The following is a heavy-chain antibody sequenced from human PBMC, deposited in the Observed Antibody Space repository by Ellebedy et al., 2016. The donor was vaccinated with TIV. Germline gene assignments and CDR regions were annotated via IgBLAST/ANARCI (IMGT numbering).Heavy chain of an antibody. Sequence: MPSETLSLTCTVSGGSISSSSYYWGWMRQPPGKGLEWIGNIYYSGNTYYNPSLKSRVTMSVDTSKSQLSLRLSSVTAADTAGYDGARTDSNSWFEWFDPWGQGTLVTVSS. CDR2: IYYSGNT. CDR3: ARTDSNSWFEWFDP. D-gene: IGHD3-10*01. CDR1: GGSISSSSYY. V-gene: IGHV4-39*01. J-gene: IGHJ5*02.